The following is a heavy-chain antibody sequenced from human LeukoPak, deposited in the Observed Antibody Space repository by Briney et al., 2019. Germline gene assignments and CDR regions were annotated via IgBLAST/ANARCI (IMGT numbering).Heavy chain of an antibody. CDR1: GFSFNNYY. Sequence: GGSLRLSCAASGFSFNNYYMGWIRQAPGKGLEWVSYISASGSTIFYADSVKGRFTISRDNAKNSLYLQMNSLRAEDTAMYYCARAVAGIPSDYWGQGTLVTVSS. V-gene: IGHV3-11*01. CDR2: ISASGSTI. CDR3: ARAVAGIPSDY. J-gene: IGHJ4*02. D-gene: IGHD6-19*01.